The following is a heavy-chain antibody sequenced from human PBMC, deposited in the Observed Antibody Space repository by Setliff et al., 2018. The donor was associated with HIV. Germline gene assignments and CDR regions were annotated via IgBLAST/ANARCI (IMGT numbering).Heavy chain of an antibody. Sequence: SETLSLTCTVSGGSISSHYWSWIRQPPGKGLEWIGSIYYSGSTNYNPSLKSRVTISVDTSKNKFSLKLSSVTAADTAVYYCARSRIRGYYDTSPAMAFDIWGQGTMVT. CDR3: ARSRIRGYYDTSPAMAFDI. D-gene: IGHD3-22*01. CDR1: GGSISSHY. CDR2: IYYSGST. V-gene: IGHV4-59*08. J-gene: IGHJ3*02.